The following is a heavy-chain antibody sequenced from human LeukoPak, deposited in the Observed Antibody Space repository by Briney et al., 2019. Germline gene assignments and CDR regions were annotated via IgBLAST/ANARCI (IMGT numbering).Heavy chain of an antibody. CDR2: ISSSSSYV. V-gene: IGHV3-21*01. CDR1: GFTFSSYS. D-gene: IGHD1-14*01. CDR3: ARDLHRKGGPGYFDY. J-gene: IGHJ4*02. Sequence: GGSLRLSCAASGFTFSSYSMNWVRQAPGKGLEWVSSISSSSSYVYYADSVKGRFTISRDNAKNSLYLQMNSLRAEDTAVYYCARDLHRKGGPGYFDYWGQGTLVTVSS.